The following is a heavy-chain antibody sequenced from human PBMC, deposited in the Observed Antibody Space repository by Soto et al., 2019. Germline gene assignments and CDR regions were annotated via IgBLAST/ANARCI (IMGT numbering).Heavy chain of an antibody. CDR2: VYHTGDT. CDR3: ARVNRIWSGYYYYNWFDP. J-gene: IGHJ5*02. D-gene: IGHD3-3*01. CDR1: GGTVASSHW. V-gene: IGHV4-4*02. Sequence: SETLSLTCGVSGGTVASSHWWSWVRQSPGRGLEWIGYVYHTGDTNFNPSLQSRVTISVDKSKNQFSLKLSSVTAADTAVYYCARVNRIWSGYYYYNWFDPWGQGTLVTVSS.